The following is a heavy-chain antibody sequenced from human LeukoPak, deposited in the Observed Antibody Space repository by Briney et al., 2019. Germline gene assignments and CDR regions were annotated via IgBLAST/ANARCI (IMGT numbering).Heavy chain of an antibody. CDR1: GYTFTSHG. Sequence: ASVKVSCKASGYTFTSHGISWVRQAPGQGLEWMGWISAYNGNTNYAQKLQGRVTMTRDTSISTAYMELSRLRSDDTAVYYCARDSARLQIVGAIYYFDYWGQGTPVTVSS. CDR3: ARDSARLQIVGAIYYFDY. V-gene: IGHV1-18*01. CDR2: ISAYNGNT. D-gene: IGHD1-26*01. J-gene: IGHJ4*02.